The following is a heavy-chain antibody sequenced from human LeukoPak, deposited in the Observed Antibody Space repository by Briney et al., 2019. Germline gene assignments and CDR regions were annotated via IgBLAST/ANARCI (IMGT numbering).Heavy chain of an antibody. Sequence: PGGSLRLSCAASGFTFSSYSMNWVPRAPGKGLEWVSYISSSSSTIYYADSVKGRFTISRDNSKHTLYLQMNSLRAEDTAVYYCAKGQPRRRRYSYQDYYYMDVGGKGTTVTVSS. D-gene: IGHD5-18*01. CDR1: GFTFSSYS. V-gene: IGHV3-48*01. CDR3: AKGQPRRRRYSYQDYYYMDV. CDR2: ISSSSSTI. J-gene: IGHJ6*03.